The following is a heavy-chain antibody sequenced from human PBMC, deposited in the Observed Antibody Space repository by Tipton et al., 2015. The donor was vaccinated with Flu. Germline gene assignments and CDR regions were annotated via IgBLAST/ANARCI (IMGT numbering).Heavy chain of an antibody. D-gene: IGHD3-10*01. CDR2: IYYSGST. J-gene: IGHJ4*02. CDR1: GGSISSGGYY. V-gene: IGHV4-39*07. Sequence: TLSLTCTVSGGSISSGGYYWGWIRQPPGKGLEWIGSIYYSGSTYYNPSLKSRVTISVDTSKNQFSLKLSSVTAADTAVYYCAREHQGVISGGEEYWGQGTLVTVSS. CDR3: AREHQGVISGGEEY.